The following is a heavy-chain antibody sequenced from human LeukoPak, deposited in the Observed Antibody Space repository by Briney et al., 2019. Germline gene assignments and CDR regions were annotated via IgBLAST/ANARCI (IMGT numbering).Heavy chain of an antibody. CDR3: TRYNNDHFDY. D-gene: IGHD1-14*01. Sequence: GGSLRLSCAGSGFTFGGYGMHWFRQTPGKGRECVADIAYDESRTFFADSVKGQFTNFRDNSKNTMYVQVDDLRAEETAVYYCTRYNNDHFDYWGQGTLVTVSS. J-gene: IGHJ4*02. CDR1: GFTFGGYG. CDR2: IAYDESRT. V-gene: IGHV3-33*01.